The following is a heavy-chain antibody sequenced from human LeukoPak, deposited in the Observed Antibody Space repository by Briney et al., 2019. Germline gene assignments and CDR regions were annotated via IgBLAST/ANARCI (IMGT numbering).Heavy chain of an antibody. D-gene: IGHD3-10*01. CDR1: GYTFTSYG. CDR3: ARDPYYYGSGSYRPFDY. J-gene: IGHJ4*02. V-gene: IGHV1-18*01. CDR2: ISAYNSNT. Sequence: ASVKVSCKASGYTFTSYGISWVRQAPGQGLEWMGWISAYNSNTNYAQKLQGRVTMTTDTSTSTAYMELRSLRSDDTAVYYCARDPYYYGSGSYRPFDYWGQGTLVTVSS.